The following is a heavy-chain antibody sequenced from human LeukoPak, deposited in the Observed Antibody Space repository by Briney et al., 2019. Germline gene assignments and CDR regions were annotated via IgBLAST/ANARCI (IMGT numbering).Heavy chain of an antibody. D-gene: IGHD6-13*01. V-gene: IGHV1-69*05. CDR3: ARGSRDIAAAGIVMYNFDS. CDR2: IIPILGTT. CDR1: GGTFRSYA. J-gene: IGHJ4*02. Sequence: SVQVSCKASGGTFRSYAINWVRHAPGQGLEWMGGIIPILGTTKYAQKFQGRVTITTDESTSTVYMELSSLRSEDTAMYYCARGSRDIAAAGIVMYNFDSWGQGTLITVSS.